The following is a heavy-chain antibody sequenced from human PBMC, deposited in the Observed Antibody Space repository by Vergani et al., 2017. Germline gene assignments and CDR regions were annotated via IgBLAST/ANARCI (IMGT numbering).Heavy chain of an antibody. CDR2: ISNSGNTI. V-gene: IGHV3-11*01. Sequence: QVQLVESGGGLVKPGGSLRLSCAASGFSFSDHYMTWIRQAPGKGLEWVSYISNSGNTIEYADSVKGRFSISRDNAKSSLFLQMDSLRAEDTVVYYCARDHRDYNNYPGTFDIWGQGSMVTVSS. CDR1: GFSFSDHY. D-gene: IGHD5-24*01. CDR3: ARDHRDYNNYPGTFDI. J-gene: IGHJ3*02.